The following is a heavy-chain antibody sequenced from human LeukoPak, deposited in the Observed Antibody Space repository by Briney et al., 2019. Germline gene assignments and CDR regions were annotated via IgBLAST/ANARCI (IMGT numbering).Heavy chain of an antibody. V-gene: IGHV3-11*01. J-gene: IGHJ4*02. CDR1: GFTFSDYY. D-gene: IGHD6-13*01. CDR3: ARLPRPSIAAAGSDY. Sequence: GGSLRLSCAASGFTFSDYYMSWIRQAPGKGLEWVSYISSSGSTIYYADSVKGRFAISRDNAKNSLYLQMNSLRAEDTAVYYCARLPRPSIAAAGSDYWGQGTLVTVSS. CDR2: ISSSGSTI.